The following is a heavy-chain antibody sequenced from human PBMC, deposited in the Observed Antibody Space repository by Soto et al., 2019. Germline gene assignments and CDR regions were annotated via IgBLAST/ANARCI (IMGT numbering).Heavy chain of an antibody. CDR1: ESSFTKYW. CDR2: IYVGDSDT. CDR3: ARLLNIFDFDY. Sequence: PGESLKISCQGFESSFTKYWIGWVRQMPGKGLEWMGIIYVGDSDTRYSPSFQGQVTISADKSISTAYLQWSSLKASDTAIYYCARLLNIFDFDYWGQGTLVTVSS. J-gene: IGHJ4*02. V-gene: IGHV5-51*01.